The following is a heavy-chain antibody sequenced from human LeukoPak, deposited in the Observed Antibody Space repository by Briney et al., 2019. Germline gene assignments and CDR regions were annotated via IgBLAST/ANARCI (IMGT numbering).Heavy chain of an antibody. CDR2: INANSGGT. CDR1: GYTFTGYH. CDR3: ARDLSLAVPVQGY. J-gene: IGHJ4*02. D-gene: IGHD6-19*01. Sequence: ASVKVSCKASGYTFTGYHMHWVRQAPGPGLEWMGWINANSGGTNYAQKFQGRVTMTGDTSISTAYMELSRLRSDDTAVYYCARDLSLAVPVQGYWGQGTLVTVSS. V-gene: IGHV1-2*02.